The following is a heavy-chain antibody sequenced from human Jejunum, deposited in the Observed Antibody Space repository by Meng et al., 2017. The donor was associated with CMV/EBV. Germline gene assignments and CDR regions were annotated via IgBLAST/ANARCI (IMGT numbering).Heavy chain of an antibody. Sequence: CTTSGFTFSFYGMHWVRQTPGKGLEWVAFKRYDGTKTYYGDSVKGRFTISRDNSENTLYLQMNSLRDEDMGVYYCAKSLSSASWDYWGQGTLVTVSS. CDR3: AKSLSSASWDY. D-gene: IGHD2-2*01. CDR2: KRYDGTKT. CDR1: GFTFSFYG. V-gene: IGHV3-30*02. J-gene: IGHJ4*02.